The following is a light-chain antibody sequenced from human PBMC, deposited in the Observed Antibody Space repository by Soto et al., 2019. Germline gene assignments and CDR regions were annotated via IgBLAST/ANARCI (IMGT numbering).Light chain of an antibody. CDR3: QQYTGPPTT. V-gene: IGKV3-20*01. J-gene: IGKJ5*01. CDR2: GAS. Sequence: EIVLTQSPGTLSLSPGERATLSCRASQSVSSSYLAWYQQKPGQAPRLLIYGASSRATGIPARLSGSGSGTEFTLTISSLQSEDFAVYFCQQYTGPPTTFGQGTRLEI. CDR1: QSVSSSY.